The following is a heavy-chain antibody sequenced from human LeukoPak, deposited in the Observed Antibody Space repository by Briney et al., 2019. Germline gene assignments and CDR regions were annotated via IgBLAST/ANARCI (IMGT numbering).Heavy chain of an antibody. J-gene: IGHJ4*02. CDR3: AKDADVSSSGDYET. D-gene: IGHD4-17*01. CDR1: GFTFSSYS. CDR2: ISSSSSTI. V-gene: IGHV3-48*02. Sequence: GGSLRLSCAASGFTFSSYSMNWVRQAPGKGLEWVSYISSSSSTIYYADSVKGRFTISRDNAKNSLYLQMNSLRDEDTAVYYCAKDADVSSSGDYETWGQGTLVTVSS.